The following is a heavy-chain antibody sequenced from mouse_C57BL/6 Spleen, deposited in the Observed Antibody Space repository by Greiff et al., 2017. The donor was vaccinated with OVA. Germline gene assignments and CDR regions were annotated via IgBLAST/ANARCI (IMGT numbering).Heavy chain of an antibody. V-gene: IGHV1-55*01. CDR2: IYPGSGST. J-gene: IGHJ4*01. D-gene: IGHD2-2*01. CDR1: GYTFTSYW. CDR3: ARKSPEGYHYAMDY. Sequence: QVHVKQPGAELVKPGASVKMSCKASGYTFTSYWITWVKQRPGQGLEWIGDIYPGSGSTNYNEKFKSKATLTVDTSSSTAYMQLSSLTSEDSAVYYCARKSPEGYHYAMDYWGQGTSVTVSS.